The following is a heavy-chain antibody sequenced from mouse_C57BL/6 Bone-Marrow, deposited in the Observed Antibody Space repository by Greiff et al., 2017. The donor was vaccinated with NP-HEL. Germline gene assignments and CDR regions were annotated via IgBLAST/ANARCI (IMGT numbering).Heavy chain of an antibody. CDR1: GFTFSDFY. CDR2: SRNKANDYTT. J-gene: IGHJ2*01. Sequence: EVNLVESGGGLVQSGRSLRLSCATSGFTFSDFYMEWVRQAPGKGLEWIAASRNKANDYTTEYSASVKGRFIVSRDTSQSILYLQMNALRAEDTAIYYCARDARLYYYGSSLDYWGQGTTLTVSS. CDR3: ARDARLYYYGSSLDY. D-gene: IGHD1-1*01. V-gene: IGHV7-1*01.